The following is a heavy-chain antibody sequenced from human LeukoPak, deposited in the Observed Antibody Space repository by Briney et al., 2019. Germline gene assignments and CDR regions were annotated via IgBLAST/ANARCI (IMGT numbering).Heavy chain of an antibody. Sequence: KTSETLSLTCTVSGGSISSGSYYWSWIRQPAGKGLEWIGHIYYSGSTNYNPSLRSRVTISVDTSKNQFSLKLSSVTAADTAVYYCARDRILYYWGQGTLVTVSS. CDR1: GGSISSGSYY. CDR3: ARDRILYY. V-gene: IGHV4-61*10. J-gene: IGHJ4*02. D-gene: IGHD3-3*02. CDR2: IYYSGST.